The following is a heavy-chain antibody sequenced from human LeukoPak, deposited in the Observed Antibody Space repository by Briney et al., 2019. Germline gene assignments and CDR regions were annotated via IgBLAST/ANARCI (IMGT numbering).Heavy chain of an antibody. V-gene: IGHV1-18*01. CDR3: ARERRGYSYGSSDAFDI. CDR2: ISAYSGNT. D-gene: IGHD5-18*01. J-gene: IGHJ3*02. Sequence: ASVNVSCKASGYTFTSYGISWVRQAPGQGLEWMGWISAYSGNTNYAQKLQGRVTMTTDTSTSTAYMELRSLRSDDTAVYYCARERRGYSYGSSDAFDIWGQGTMVTVSS. CDR1: GYTFTSYG.